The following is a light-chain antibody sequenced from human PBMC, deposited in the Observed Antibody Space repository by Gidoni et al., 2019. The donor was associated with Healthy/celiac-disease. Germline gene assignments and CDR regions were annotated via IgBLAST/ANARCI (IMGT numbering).Light chain of an antibody. CDR2: GAS. Sequence: EIVLTQSPGTLSLSPGERATLSCRASQSVSSSYLAWYQQKPGQAPRLLIYGASSRATGIPDRFSGSGSGTELTLTISRLEPEDFAVYYCQQYGSSGYTFGQGTKLEIK. V-gene: IGKV3-20*01. CDR3: QQYGSSGYT. CDR1: QSVSSSY. J-gene: IGKJ2*01.